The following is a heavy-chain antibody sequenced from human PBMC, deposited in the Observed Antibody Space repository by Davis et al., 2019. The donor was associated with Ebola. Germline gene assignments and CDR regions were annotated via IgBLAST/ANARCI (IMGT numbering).Heavy chain of an antibody. Sequence: GSLRLSCAASGFTFSSYAMSRVRQAPGKGLEWVSAISGSGGSTYYADSVKGRFTISRDDSKNTAYLQMNSLKTEDTAVYYCTLSSQLVDYWGQGTLVTVSS. CDR3: TLSSQLVDY. CDR1: GFTFSSYA. CDR2: ISGSGGST. D-gene: IGHD3-16*02. V-gene: IGHV3-23*01. J-gene: IGHJ4*02.